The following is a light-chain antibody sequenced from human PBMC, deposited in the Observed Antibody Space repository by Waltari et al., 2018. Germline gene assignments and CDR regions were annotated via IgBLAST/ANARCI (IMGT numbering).Light chain of an antibody. J-gene: IGLJ3*02. Sequence: QSVLTQPPSASGTPGQRVTISCSGSSYNIGKNTVNWYQHLPGTSPKLLIYKNGQRHSGVPDRFSCSKSGTSASLAISGRQSEDEADYYCATWDDSLNGWVFGGGTKLTVL. CDR2: KNG. CDR1: SYNIGKNT. CDR3: ATWDDSLNGWV. V-gene: IGLV1-44*01.